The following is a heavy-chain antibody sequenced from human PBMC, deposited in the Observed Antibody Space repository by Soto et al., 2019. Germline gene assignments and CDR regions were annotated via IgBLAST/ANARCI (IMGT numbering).Heavy chain of an antibody. CDR2: IYWDDDK. V-gene: IGHV2-5*02. Sequence: QITLKESGPTRVKPTQTLTLTCTFSGFSLSTSGVGVGWIRQPPGKALEWLALIYWDDDKRYSPSLKSRLTITKDTSKNQVVLTMTNMDPVDTATYYCAHSGEITGITTGAFDIWGQGTMVTVSS. CDR1: GFSLSTSGVG. J-gene: IGHJ3*02. CDR3: AHSGEITGITTGAFDI. D-gene: IGHD1-7*01.